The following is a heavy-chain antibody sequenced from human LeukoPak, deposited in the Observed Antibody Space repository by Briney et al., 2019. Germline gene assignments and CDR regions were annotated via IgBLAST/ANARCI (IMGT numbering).Heavy chain of an antibody. Sequence: ASVKVSCKASGYTFTCYYMHWVGQAPGQGLEGMGWINPNSGGTNYAQKLQGRVTMTRDTSISTAYMALSRLRSDDTAVYYCVRVDDILTGYLPADYWGQGTLVTVSS. J-gene: IGHJ4*02. CDR3: VRVDDILTGYLPADY. CDR2: INPNSGGT. V-gene: IGHV1-2*02. CDR1: GYTFTCYY. D-gene: IGHD3-9*01.